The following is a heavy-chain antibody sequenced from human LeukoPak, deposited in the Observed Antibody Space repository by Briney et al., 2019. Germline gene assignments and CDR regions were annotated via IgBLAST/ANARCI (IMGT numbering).Heavy chain of an antibody. D-gene: IGHD6-6*01. CDR1: GDSVSSNSAS. CDR3: VRRSSSSAAFDI. V-gene: IGHV6-1*01. CDR2: TYYRSKWYN. Sequence: SQTLSHTCAISGDSVSSNSASWNWLRQSPSRGLEWLGRTYYRSKWYNDYAVSVKSRISINPDTSKNQFSLQLNSVIPEDTAVYYCVRRSSSSAAFDIGGQGTLVTVSA. J-gene: IGHJ3*02.